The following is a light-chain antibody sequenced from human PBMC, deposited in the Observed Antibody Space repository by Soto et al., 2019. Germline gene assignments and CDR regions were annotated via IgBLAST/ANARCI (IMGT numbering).Light chain of an antibody. V-gene: IGKV1-12*01. J-gene: IGKJ4*01. CDR1: QGITRS. CDR2: AAS. Sequence: DIQMTQSPSSVSASVGDRVTITCRASQGITRSLTWYQQQPGKAPKLLIYAASTLQSGVPSRISGSGSGTDFTLTISSLQPEDFATYYCQQASSFPLTFGGGTKVEIK. CDR3: QQASSFPLT.